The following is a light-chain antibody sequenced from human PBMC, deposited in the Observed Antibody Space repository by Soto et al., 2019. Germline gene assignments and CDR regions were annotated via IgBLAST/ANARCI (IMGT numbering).Light chain of an antibody. CDR1: QSFSSN. V-gene: IGKV3D-15*02. CDR2: GAS. CDR3: QHYVTSPLT. J-gene: IGKJ4*01. Sequence: EIVMTQSPATLSVSPGERATLSCRASQSFSSNLAWYQQKPGQAPRLLIYGASTRATGVPARFSGSGSGTEFTLTISSLQSEDFAVYYCQHYVTSPLTFGGGTKVDIK.